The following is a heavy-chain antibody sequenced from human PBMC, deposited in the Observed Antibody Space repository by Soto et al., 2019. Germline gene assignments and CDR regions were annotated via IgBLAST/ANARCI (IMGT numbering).Heavy chain of an antibody. CDR1: GYTFTSYA. CDR2: INAGNGNT. Sequence: ASVKVSCKASGYTFTSYAMHWVRQAPGQRLEWMGWINAGNGNTKYSQKFQGRVTITRDTSASTAYMELNSLKTEDTAVYYCTRARAGVPAAMDYYYYYGMDVWGQGTTVTVSS. D-gene: IGHD2-2*01. J-gene: IGHJ6*02. CDR3: TRARAGVPAAMDYYYYYGMDV. V-gene: IGHV1-3*01.